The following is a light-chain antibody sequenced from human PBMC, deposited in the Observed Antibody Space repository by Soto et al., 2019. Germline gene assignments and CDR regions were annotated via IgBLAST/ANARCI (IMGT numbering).Light chain of an antibody. Sequence: TQITQSPSTVPGSVGHRVHINCRASQTISSWLAWYQQKPGKAPKLLIYKASTLKSGVPSRFSGSGSGTEFTLTISSLQPEDFATYYCQQLYSFPLTFGGGTKVDIK. V-gene: IGKV1-5*03. CDR3: QQLYSFPLT. CDR1: QTISSW. J-gene: IGKJ4*01. CDR2: KAS.